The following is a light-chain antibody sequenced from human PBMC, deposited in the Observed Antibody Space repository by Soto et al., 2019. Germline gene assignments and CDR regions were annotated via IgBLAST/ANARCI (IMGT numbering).Light chain of an antibody. Sequence: QSVLTQPPSASGSPGQPVTISCTGTSSDVGGYQYVSWYQQYPGKAPKLMIYAVNKRPSGVPDRFSGSRSGNTASLTVSGVQAEDEADYYCSSYAGSNNYVFFNGTKLTV. V-gene: IGLV2-8*01. CDR1: SSDVGGYQY. J-gene: IGLJ1*01. CDR2: AVN. CDR3: SSYAGSNNYV.